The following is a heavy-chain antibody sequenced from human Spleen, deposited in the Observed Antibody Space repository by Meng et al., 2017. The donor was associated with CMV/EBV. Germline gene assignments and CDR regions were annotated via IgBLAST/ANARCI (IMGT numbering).Heavy chain of an antibody. Sequence: SETLSLTCTVSGGSISSYYWSWIRQPPGKGLEWIGYIYYSGSTNYNPSLKSRVTISVDTSKNHFSLKLSSVTAADTAVYYCARTLPDYYDSSGSDAFGIWGQGTLVTVSS. CDR1: GGSISSYY. CDR3: ARTLPDYYDSSGSDAFGI. CDR2: IYYSGST. J-gene: IGHJ3*02. V-gene: IGHV4-59*12. D-gene: IGHD3-22*01.